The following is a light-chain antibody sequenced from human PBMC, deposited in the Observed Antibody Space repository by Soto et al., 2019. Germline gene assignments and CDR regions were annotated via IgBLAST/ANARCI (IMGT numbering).Light chain of an antibody. CDR3: QQYNSYST. V-gene: IGKV1-5*01. CDR1: QSISTR. CDR2: DAS. J-gene: IGKJ1*01. Sequence: DIQMTQSPSTLSASVGDRVTITCRASQSISTRVAWYQQKPGKAPKLLIYDASSLEGGVTSTFSGSASGTEFTLTIISLQPDDFATYYCQQYNSYSTFGQGTKVDIK.